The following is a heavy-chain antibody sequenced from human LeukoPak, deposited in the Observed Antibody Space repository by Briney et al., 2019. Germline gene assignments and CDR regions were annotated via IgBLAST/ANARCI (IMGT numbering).Heavy chain of an antibody. V-gene: IGHV4-39*01. Sequence: SETLSLTCTVSGGSISSSNYYWGWIRQPPGKGLEWIESIYYSGSTYYNPSLKSRVTISVDTSKNQFSLKLSSVTAADAAVYYCARQSYDILTGYYYYFDYWGQGTLVTVSS. CDR1: GGSISSSNYY. D-gene: IGHD3-9*01. CDR2: IYYSGST. J-gene: IGHJ4*02. CDR3: ARQSYDILTGYYYYFDY.